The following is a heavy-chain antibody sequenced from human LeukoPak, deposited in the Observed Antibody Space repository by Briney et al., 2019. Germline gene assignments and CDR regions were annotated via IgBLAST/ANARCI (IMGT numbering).Heavy chain of an antibody. CDR1: GGSISSYY. J-gene: IGHJ4*02. D-gene: IGHD6-13*01. CDR3: ARQIASAGTAGFDF. CDR2: IYSTGST. Sequence: SETLPLTCNVSGGSISSYYWSWIRQPAGKGLEWIGRIYSTGSTNYNPSLKGRGTMPVDTSKNQSSLRLRSVTAADTAVYYCARQIASAGTAGFDFWGQGALVTVSS. V-gene: IGHV4-4*07.